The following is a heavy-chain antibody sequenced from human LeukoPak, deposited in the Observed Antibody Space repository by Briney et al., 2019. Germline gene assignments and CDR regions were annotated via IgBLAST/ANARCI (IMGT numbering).Heavy chain of an antibody. D-gene: IGHD4-23*01. V-gene: IGHV3-23*01. CDR2: LTDSGDAT. CDR1: GFTFSHYA. Sequence: GGSLRLSCAVSGFTFSHYAMSWVRQAPGTGLEWVGSLTDSGDATYCADSVKGRLTISRDSAKNSLYLQMNSLRAEDTAVYYCARHDYHSNSDAFDVWGQGTMVTVSS. J-gene: IGHJ3*01. CDR3: ARHDYHSNSDAFDV.